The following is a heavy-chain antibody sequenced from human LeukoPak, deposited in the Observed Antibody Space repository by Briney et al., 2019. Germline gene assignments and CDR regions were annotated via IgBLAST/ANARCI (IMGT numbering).Heavy chain of an antibody. Sequence: GGSLRLSCAASGFTLRSYRMYWVRQAPGKGLVWVSRINSEGSSTTYADSVKGQFTISRDNAKNTLYLQMKSMRDEDTAVYFCARGQAGTSWFDPWGQGTLVTVSS. CDR2: INSEGSST. J-gene: IGHJ5*02. D-gene: IGHD1-14*01. CDR1: GFTLRSYR. CDR3: ARGQAGTSWFDP. V-gene: IGHV3-74*01.